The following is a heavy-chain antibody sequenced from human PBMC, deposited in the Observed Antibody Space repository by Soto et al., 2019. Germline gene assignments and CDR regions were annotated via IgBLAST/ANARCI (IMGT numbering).Heavy chain of an antibody. J-gene: IGHJ6*02. CDR2: ISAYNGNT. CDR3: ARVGTSIFGVVISYYYYYYGMDV. V-gene: IGHV1-18*01. Sequence: ASVKVSCKASGYTFTSYDISWVRQAPGQGLEWMGWISAYNGNTNYAQKLQGRVTMTTDTSTSTAYMELRSLRSDDTAVYYCARVGTSIFGVVISYYYYYYGMDVWGQGTTVTVSS. CDR1: GYTFTSYD. D-gene: IGHD3-3*01.